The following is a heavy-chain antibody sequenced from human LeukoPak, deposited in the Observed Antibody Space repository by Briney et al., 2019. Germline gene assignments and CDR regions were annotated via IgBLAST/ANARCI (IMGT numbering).Heavy chain of an antibody. CDR1: GGSISPYY. D-gene: IGHD2-2*01. CDR2: IYYSGST. Sequence: SETLSLTCTVSGGSISPYYWSWIRQPPGKGLEWIGYIYYSGSTNYNPSLKSRVTISVDTSKNQFSLKLSSVTAADAAVYYCARDWYQLLTGDWFDPWGQGTLVTVSS. V-gene: IGHV4-59*12. CDR3: ARDWYQLLTGDWFDP. J-gene: IGHJ5*02.